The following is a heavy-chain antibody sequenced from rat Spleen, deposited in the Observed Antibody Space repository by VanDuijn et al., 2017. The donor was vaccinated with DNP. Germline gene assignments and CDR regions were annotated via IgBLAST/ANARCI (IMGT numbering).Heavy chain of an antibody. D-gene: IGHD1-12*02. V-gene: IGHV3-1*01. J-gene: IGHJ2*01. Sequence: EVQLQESGPGLVKPSQSLSLTCSVTGYSITSNYWGWIRKFPGDKMEWIGHISYSGCTSYNPSLKSRISITRDTSKNQFFLHLNSVTTEDTATYYCARHVGGSYYYPDYWGQGVMVTVSS. CDR3: ARHVGGSYYYPDY. CDR2: ISYSGCT. CDR1: GYSITSNY.